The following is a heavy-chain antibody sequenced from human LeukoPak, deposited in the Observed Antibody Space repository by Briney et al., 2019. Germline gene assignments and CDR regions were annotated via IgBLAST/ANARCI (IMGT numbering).Heavy chain of an antibody. CDR3: ARTPSQGRRGTSYYYYYYMDV. J-gene: IGHJ6*03. D-gene: IGHD2-2*01. CDR1: GFTVSSNY. CDR2: IYSGGST. Sequence: PGGSLRLSCAASGFTVSSNYMSWVRQAPGKGLEWVSVIYSGGSTYYADSVKGRFTISRDNSKNTLYLQMNSLRAEDTAVYYCARTPSQGRRGTSYYYYYYMDVWGKGTTVTVSS. V-gene: IGHV3-66*02.